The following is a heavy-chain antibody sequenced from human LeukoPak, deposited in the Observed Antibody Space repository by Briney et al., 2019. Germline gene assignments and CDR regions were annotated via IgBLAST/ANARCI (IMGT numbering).Heavy chain of an antibody. Sequence: PSETLSPTCTVSDDSISTYYWTWIRQTPGKGLEWIGFVFYSGSTNYNPSLKSRVTISVDTSKNQFSLRLSSVTAADTAVYYCARGVSWIQLWLRKYFDYWGQGTLVTVSS. CDR2: VFYSGST. V-gene: IGHV4-59*01. CDR3: ARGVSWIQLWLRKYFDY. D-gene: IGHD5-18*01. CDR1: DDSISTYY. J-gene: IGHJ4*02.